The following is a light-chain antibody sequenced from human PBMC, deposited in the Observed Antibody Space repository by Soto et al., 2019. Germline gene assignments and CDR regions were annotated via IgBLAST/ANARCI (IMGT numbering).Light chain of an antibody. Sequence: EIVLTQSPGTLSLSPVERATLSCRASQSVSNNYLAWYQQKPGQAPRLLIYGASNRATGIPDRFSGSGSGTDFTLTISRLEPEDFAVYYCQQYSASPRTFGQGTKVDIK. J-gene: IGKJ1*01. CDR1: QSVSNNY. CDR3: QQYSASPRT. V-gene: IGKV3-20*01. CDR2: GAS.